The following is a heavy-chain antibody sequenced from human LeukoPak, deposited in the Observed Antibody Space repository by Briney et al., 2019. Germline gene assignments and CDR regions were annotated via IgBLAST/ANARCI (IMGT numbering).Heavy chain of an antibody. D-gene: IGHD3-16*01. J-gene: IGHJ4*02. V-gene: IGHV3-74*01. CDR1: GFTFSSYW. CDR3: ARDYVWFGLDY. CDR2: INSDGSSA. Sequence: PGRSLRLSCAASGFTFSSYWMHWVRQAPGKGLVWVSRINSDGSSANYADSVKGRFTISRDNAKNTLYLQMNSLRAEDTAVYYCARDYVWFGLDYGGQGTLVTVSS.